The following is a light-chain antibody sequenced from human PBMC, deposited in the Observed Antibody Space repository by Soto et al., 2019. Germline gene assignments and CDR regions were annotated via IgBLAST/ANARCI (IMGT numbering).Light chain of an antibody. V-gene: IGKV1-27*01. CDR3: QQYNSAPYT. Sequence: DIQMTQSPSSLSASVGDRVAITCRASQGIGNYLAWYQQKPGMAPELLIYGASTLQSGVPSRFSGSGSGPDFTLTITGLQPEDVATYYCQQYNSAPYTFGQGNKLEIK. CDR1: QGIGNY. J-gene: IGKJ2*01. CDR2: GAS.